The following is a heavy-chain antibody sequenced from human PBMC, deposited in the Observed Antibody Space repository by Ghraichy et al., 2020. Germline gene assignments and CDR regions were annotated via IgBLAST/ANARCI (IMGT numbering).Heavy chain of an antibody. CDR2: ISSSSSYI. CDR1: GFTFSSYS. D-gene: IGHD2-2*01. J-gene: IGHJ4*02. CDR3: ARDRGLRSSTSCYGY. V-gene: IGHV3-21*01. Sequence: GGSLRLSCAASGFTFSSYSMNWVRQAPGKGLEWVSSISSSSSYIYYADSVKGRFTISRDNAKNSLYLQMNSLRAEDTAVYYCARDRGLRSSTSCYGYWGQGTLVTVSS.